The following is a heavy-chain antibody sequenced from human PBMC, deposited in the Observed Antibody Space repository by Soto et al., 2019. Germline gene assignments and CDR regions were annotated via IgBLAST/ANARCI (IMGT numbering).Heavy chain of an antibody. CDR2: IHYSGST. CDR3: ARAWTATAGWANWFDR. V-gene: IGHV4-31*03. CDR1: DGSISGEGYY. Sequence: VQLQESGPGLVEPSQTLSLTCTVSDGSISGEGYYWSWIRQYSGRGLEWIGYIHYSGSTYSNPSLKSRVTISVDTSKTQFFLKLTSVTAAVTAVYYCARAWTATAGWANWFDRWGQGTLVTVSS. D-gene: IGHD6-13*01. J-gene: IGHJ5*02.